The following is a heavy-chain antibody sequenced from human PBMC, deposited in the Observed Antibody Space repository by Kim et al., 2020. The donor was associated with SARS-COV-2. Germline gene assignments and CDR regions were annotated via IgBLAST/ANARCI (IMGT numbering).Heavy chain of an antibody. Sequence: GGSLRLSCAASGFTFSNAWMSWVRQAPGKGLEWVGRIKSKTDGGTTDYAAPVKGRFTISRDDSKNTLYLQMNSLKTEDTAVYYCTTGLYGSGSYFPYYYGMDVWGQGTTVTISS. V-gene: IGHV3-15*01. CDR3: TTGLYGSGSYFPYYYGMDV. CDR1: GFTFSNAW. J-gene: IGHJ6*02. CDR2: IKSKTDGGTT. D-gene: IGHD3-10*01.